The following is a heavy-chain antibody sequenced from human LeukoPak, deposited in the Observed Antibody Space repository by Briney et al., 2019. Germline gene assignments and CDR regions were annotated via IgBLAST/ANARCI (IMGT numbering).Heavy chain of an antibody. Sequence: GGSLRLSCAASGFTFSSSAMSWVRQAPGKGLEWVSAISYNGGYTYYADSVQGRFTISRDNSKNTLYLQMNSLRGEDTAVYYCAKFASTSCCQSAFDIWGQGTMVTVSS. CDR3: AKFASTSCCQSAFDI. CDR2: ISYNGGYT. V-gene: IGHV3-23*01. CDR1: GFTFSSSA. J-gene: IGHJ3*02. D-gene: IGHD2-2*01.